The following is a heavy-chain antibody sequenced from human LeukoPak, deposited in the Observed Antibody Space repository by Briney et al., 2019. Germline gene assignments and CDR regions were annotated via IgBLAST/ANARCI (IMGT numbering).Heavy chain of an antibody. Sequence: SETLSLTCTVSGASINSRDYYWGWIRQSPGQGLEWTANIYYSGTTHYNPSLKSRVTLSVDTSKNQFSLKLTSVTAADTAVYYCTRLRVRGSIMYYFDTWGQGPLVTVSS. V-gene: IGHV4-39*01. CDR2: IYYSGTT. D-gene: IGHD3-10*01. CDR1: GASINSRDYY. CDR3: TRLRVRGSIMYYFDT. J-gene: IGHJ4*02.